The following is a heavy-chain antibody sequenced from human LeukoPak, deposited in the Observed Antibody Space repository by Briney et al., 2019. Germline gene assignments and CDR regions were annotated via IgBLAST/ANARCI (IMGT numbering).Heavy chain of an antibody. J-gene: IGHJ4*02. V-gene: IGHV4-34*01. Sequence: PSETLSLTCAVYGGSFSGYYWSWIRQPPGKGLEWIGEINHSGSTNYNPSLKSRVTISVDTSKNQFSLKLSSVTAADTAVYYCARGSQVFDYWGQGTLVTVSS. CDR2: INHSGST. CDR3: ARGSQVFDY. CDR1: GGSFSGYY.